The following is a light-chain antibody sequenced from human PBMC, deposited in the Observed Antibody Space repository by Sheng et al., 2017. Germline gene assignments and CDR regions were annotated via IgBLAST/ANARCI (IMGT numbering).Light chain of an antibody. V-gene: IGKV3-15*01. J-gene: IGKJ2*01. CDR3: QQFNNLYT. CDR2: GAS. CDR1: QSVSSN. Sequence: EIVMTQSPATLSVSPGERVTLSCRASQSVSSNLAWYQQKPGQAPXLLIYGASIRAANIPARFXGSGSGTEFTLTISSLQSEDFAVYYCQQFNNLYTFGPGTKLEIK.